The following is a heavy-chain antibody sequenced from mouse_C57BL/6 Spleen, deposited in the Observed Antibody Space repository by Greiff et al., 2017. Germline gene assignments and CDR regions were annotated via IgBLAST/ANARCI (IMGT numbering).Heavy chain of an antibody. D-gene: IGHD1-1*01. CDR3: ARMITAVVATFDY. Sequence: EVQLQQSGPELVKPGASVKISCKASGYSFTDYNMNWVQQTNGKSLEWIGVINPNYGTTSYNQKFKGKATLTVDQSSSTAYMQLNSLTSEDSAVYYCARMITAVVATFDYWGQGTTLTVSS. CDR2: INPNYGTT. J-gene: IGHJ2*01. CDR1: GYSFTDYN. V-gene: IGHV1-39*01.